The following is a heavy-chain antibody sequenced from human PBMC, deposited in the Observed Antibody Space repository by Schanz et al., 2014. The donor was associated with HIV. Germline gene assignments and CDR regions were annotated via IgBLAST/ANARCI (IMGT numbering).Heavy chain of an antibody. CDR2: VIGSGVRT. D-gene: IGHD1-26*01. V-gene: IGHV3-23*01. Sequence: EVQLLESGGGLAQPGGSLTLSCAASGFTFTNHALSWVRQAPGRGLEWVSTVIGSGVRTIYADSVKGRFTISRDNSKNTLSLHMNSLRVEDTAVYYCAKAKGSYSATTFYLDFWGQGTLVTVSS. J-gene: IGHJ4*02. CDR3: AKAKGSYSATTFYLDF. CDR1: GFTFTNHA.